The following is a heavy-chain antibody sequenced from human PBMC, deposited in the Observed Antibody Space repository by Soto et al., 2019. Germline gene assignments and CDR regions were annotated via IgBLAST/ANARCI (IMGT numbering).Heavy chain of an antibody. Sequence: SETLSLTCAVSGGSISSGGYSWNWIRQPPGKGLEWIGYIYHSGSTYYNPSLKSRVTISVDTSKNQFSLKLSSVTAADTAVYYCARWWSGSRQGFDPWGQGTLVTVSS. V-gene: IGHV4-30-2*05. CDR3: ARWWSGSRQGFDP. D-gene: IGHD3-3*01. CDR1: GGSISSGGYS. J-gene: IGHJ5*02. CDR2: IYHSGST.